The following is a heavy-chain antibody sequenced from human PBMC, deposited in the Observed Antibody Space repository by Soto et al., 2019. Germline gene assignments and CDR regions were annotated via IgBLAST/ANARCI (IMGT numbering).Heavy chain of an antibody. CDR3: AISEDSSGYYGLYSDN. CDR1: GGSISSGGYS. D-gene: IGHD3-22*01. Sequence: PSETLALTCAVSGGSISSGGYSWSWIRQPPGKGLEWIGYIYHSGSTYYNPSLRSRVTISVDRSKNQFSLKLSSVTAADTAVYYCAISEDSSGYYGLYSDNWGQGTLVTVTS. CDR2: IYHSGST. J-gene: IGHJ4*02. V-gene: IGHV4-30-2*01.